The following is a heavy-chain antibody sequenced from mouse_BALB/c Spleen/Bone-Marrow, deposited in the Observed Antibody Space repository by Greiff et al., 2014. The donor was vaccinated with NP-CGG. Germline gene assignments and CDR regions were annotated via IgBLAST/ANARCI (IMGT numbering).Heavy chain of an antibody. D-gene: IGHD2-14*01. J-gene: IGHJ3*01. CDR1: GFNIKDTY. V-gene: IGHV14-3*02. Sequence: EVQLQQSGAELVKPGASVKLSCIASGFNIKDTYMHWVKQRPEQGLEWIGRIDPANGNTKYDPKFQGKATITADTSSNTAYLQLSGLTSEDTAVYYCATYYRYDRRFAYWGQGTLVTVSA. CDR3: ATYYRYDRRFAY. CDR2: IDPANGNT.